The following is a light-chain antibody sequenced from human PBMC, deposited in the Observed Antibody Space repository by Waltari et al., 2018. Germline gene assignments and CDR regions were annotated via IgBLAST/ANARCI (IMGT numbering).Light chain of an antibody. V-gene: IGLV3-19*01. CDR1: SLRSYY. J-gene: IGLJ2*01. Sequence: SSELTQDPAVSVAMGQTVRITCQGDSLRSYYASWYQQRQGQDPRLIMYDKNNRPSGVPDRFSGASSPNTASLTITGAQAEDEASYYCHSRDASGVGGSFGGGTKLTVL. CDR2: DKN. CDR3: HSRDASGVGGS.